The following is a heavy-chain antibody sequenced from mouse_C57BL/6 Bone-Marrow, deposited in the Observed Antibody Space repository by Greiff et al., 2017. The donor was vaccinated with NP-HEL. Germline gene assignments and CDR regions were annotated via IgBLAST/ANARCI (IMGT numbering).Heavy chain of an antibody. CDR2: IWTGGGT. CDR3: ARRDYGSSYEYFDV. CDR1: GFSLTSYA. J-gene: IGHJ1*03. Sequence: VQLKESGPGLVAPSQSLSITCTVSGFSLTSYAISWVRQPPGKGLEWLGVIWTGGGTNYNSALKSRLSISKDNSKSQVFLKMNSLQTDDTARYYCARRDYGSSYEYFDVWGTGTTVTVSS. D-gene: IGHD1-1*01. V-gene: IGHV2-9-1*01.